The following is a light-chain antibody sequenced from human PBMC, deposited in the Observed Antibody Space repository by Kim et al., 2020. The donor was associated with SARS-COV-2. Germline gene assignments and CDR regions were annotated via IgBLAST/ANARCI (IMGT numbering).Light chain of an antibody. CDR3: QSYDSNNHWV. J-gene: IGLJ3*02. V-gene: IGLV6-57*04. CDR2: ADD. Sequence: NFMLTQPHSVSESPGETVTISCTRSSGSIGTNYVQWYQQRPDSAPTTVIYADDQRPSGISDRFSAFIDTSSNSASLAISGLRTEDEADYYCQSYDSNNHWVFGGGTKVTVL. CDR1: SGSIGTNY.